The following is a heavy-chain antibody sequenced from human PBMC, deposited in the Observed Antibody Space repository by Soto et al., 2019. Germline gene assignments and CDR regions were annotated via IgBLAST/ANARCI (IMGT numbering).Heavy chain of an antibody. CDR1: GYIFSNYG. V-gene: IGHV1-18*01. D-gene: IGHD3-3*02. J-gene: IGHJ6*02. Sequence: ASVKVSCKASGYIFSNYGITWVRQDPGQGLEWLGWISAYSHNTDSAQRLQGRVTFTTDTSTSTAYMELRGLTSDDTGVYHCGRGDHIFGVANGLDVWGQ. CDR2: ISAYSHNT. CDR3: GRGDHIFGVANGLDV.